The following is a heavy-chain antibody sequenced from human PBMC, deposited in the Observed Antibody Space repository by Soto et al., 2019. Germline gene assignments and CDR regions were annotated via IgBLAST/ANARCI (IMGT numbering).Heavy chain of an antibody. Sequence: XETLSLTCTVSGGSMSSNYWSWIRQSPAKGLEWIGFVYYGGTNYNPSFESRVTMSVDTPKKQFSLELSDVTAADTAVYYCVSYRGAFYFDHWGQGTLVTVSS. CDR3: VSYRGAFYFDH. CDR1: GGSMSSNY. D-gene: IGHD4-4*01. CDR2: VYYGGT. V-gene: IGHV4-59*01. J-gene: IGHJ4*02.